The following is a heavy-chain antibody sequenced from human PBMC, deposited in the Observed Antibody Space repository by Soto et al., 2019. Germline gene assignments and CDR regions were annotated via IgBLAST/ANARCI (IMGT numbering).Heavy chain of an antibody. CDR1: GYTFKSYD. V-gene: IGHV1-18*04. CDR3: DRKVYIGNVAMDV. D-gene: IGHD1-26*01. Sequence: QVQLVQSGAEVKEHGASVTVSCKASGYTFKSYDVMWVRKAPGQGLEWMGWISGHNGKADYAENFKGRVIMNTYTSPDTASMDMRCLSSDDTAVYYCDRKVYIGNVAMDVWGQGTTVTVAS. CDR2: ISGHNGKA. J-gene: IGHJ6*02.